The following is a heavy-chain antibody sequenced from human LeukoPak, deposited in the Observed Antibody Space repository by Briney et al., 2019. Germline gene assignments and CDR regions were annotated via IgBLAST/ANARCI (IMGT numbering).Heavy chain of an antibody. CDR1: GHTFTGYY. D-gene: IGHD1-20*01. CDR3: SRAGYTWSQYHFDF. J-gene: IGHJ4*02. Sequence: ASLRVSCKASGHTFTGYYMHWVRQAPGQGLEWMGWINPNRGGKDYAQNFQGRVTMTSDTSISTAYMELSGLRSDDTAVYYCSRAGYTWSQYHFDFWGQGTLVTVSS. V-gene: IGHV1-2*02. CDR2: INPNRGGK.